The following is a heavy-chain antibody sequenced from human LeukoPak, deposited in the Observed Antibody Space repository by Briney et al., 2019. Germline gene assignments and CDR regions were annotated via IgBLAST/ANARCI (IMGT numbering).Heavy chain of an antibody. J-gene: IGHJ4*02. CDR2: IYGGDRT. CDR3: ATLYGGQRADGY. CDR1: GFIVTNNY. Sequence: GGSLRLSCAASGFIVTNNYMSWVRQAPGNGLEWVSAIYGGDRTDYADSVKGRFTISRDRSKNTLYLLMNSLRIEDTAVYYCATLYGGQRADGYWGQGTLVTVSS. D-gene: IGHD4-23*01. V-gene: IGHV3-53*01.